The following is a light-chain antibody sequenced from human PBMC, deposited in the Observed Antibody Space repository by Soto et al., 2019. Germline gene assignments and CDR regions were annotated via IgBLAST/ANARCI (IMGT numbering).Light chain of an antibody. J-gene: IGKJ1*01. CDR3: QHFGGTTFT. CDR1: QSVSSSY. V-gene: IGKV3-20*01. Sequence: PGEGATLSCRASQSVSSSYIAWYQQRPGQTPSLLIYGASTRATGIPDRFSGSGSGTHFTLTISGLEPGDFAVYYCQHFGGTTFTFGQGTKVDIK. CDR2: GAS.